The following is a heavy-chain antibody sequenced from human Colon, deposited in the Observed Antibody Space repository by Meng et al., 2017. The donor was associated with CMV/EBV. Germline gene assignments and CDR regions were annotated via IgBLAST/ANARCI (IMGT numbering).Heavy chain of an antibody. J-gene: IGHJ6*02. Sequence: SGPTLVKPTQTLTLTCTFSGFSLSTSGMCASWVRQPPGKALEWLALIDWDDDKYYSTSLKTRLTISKDTSKNQVVLTMTNMDPVDTATYYCARSYSSSPYYYGMDVWGQGTTVTVSS. CDR3: ARSYSSSPYYYGMDV. CDR1: GFSLSTSGMC. CDR2: IDWDDDK. D-gene: IGHD6-6*01. V-gene: IGHV2-70*20.